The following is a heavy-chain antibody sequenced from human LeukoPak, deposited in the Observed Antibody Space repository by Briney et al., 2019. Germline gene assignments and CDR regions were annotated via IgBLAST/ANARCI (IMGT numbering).Heavy chain of an antibody. D-gene: IGHD6-6*01. CDR2: ISASGGTT. Sequence: GGSLRLSCAASGFTFGSYGMHWVRQAPGKGLEWVSSISASGGTTYYADSVKGRFTISRDNSKNTLYLQMNSLRAEDTAVYYCAKSSRFYYYMDVWGKGTTVTVSS. J-gene: IGHJ6*03. CDR3: AKSSRFYYYMDV. V-gene: IGHV3-23*01. CDR1: GFTFGSYG.